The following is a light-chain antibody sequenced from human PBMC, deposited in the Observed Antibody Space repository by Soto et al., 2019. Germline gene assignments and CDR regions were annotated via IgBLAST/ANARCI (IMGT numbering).Light chain of an antibody. CDR1: SSDVGGYNY. J-gene: IGLJ2*01. Sequence: QSALTQPASVSGSPGQSITISCTGTSSDVGGYNYVSWYQQQPGNAPKLMIYDVSNRPSGVSDRFSGSKSGNTASLTISGLQADDEADYYCSSYTSSSTVVFGGGTKLTVL. CDR2: DVS. V-gene: IGLV2-14*01. CDR3: SSYTSSSTVV.